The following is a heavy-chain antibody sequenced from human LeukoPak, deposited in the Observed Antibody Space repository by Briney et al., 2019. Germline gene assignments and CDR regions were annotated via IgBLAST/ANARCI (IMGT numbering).Heavy chain of an antibody. CDR2: IYYSGST. J-gene: IGHJ3*02. Sequence: SQTLSLTCTVSGGSISSGGYSWSWTRQHPGKGLEWIGYIYYSGSTYYNPSLKSRVTISVDTSKNQFSLKLSSVTAADTAVYYCARDLDGDSDAFDIWGQGTMVTVSS. CDR3: ARDLDGDSDAFDI. D-gene: IGHD4-17*01. CDR1: GGSISSGGYS. V-gene: IGHV4-31*03.